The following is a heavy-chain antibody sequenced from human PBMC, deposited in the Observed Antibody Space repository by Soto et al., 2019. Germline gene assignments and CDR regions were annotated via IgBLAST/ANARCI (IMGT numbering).Heavy chain of an antibody. CDR1: GGSISSYY. Sequence: SETLSLTCTVSGGSISSYYWSWIRQPPGKGLEWVGYIYYSGSTNYNPSLKSGVTISVDTSKNQFSLKLSSVTAADTAVYYCARGRRITAGSGAEAWGQGTMVSVSS. CDR2: IYYSGST. J-gene: IGHJ3*01. V-gene: IGHV4-59*01. D-gene: IGHD3-10*01. CDR3: ARGRRITAGSGAEA.